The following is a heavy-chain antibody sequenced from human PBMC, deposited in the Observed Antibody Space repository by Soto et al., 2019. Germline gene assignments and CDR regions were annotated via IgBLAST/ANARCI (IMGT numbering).Heavy chain of an antibody. V-gene: IGHV1-18*01. CDR1: GYTFTSYG. Sequence: QVQLVQSGAEVKKPGASVKVSCKDSGYTFTSYGISWVRQAPGQGLEWMGWFNAYNGNTNYAQKLQGRVTMTSDTSTSTAYMELTSLGSDETAVFYCAVDPVAGTCFDYWCPGTRATVSS. CDR3: AVDPVAGTCFDY. CDR2: FNAYNGNT. J-gene: IGHJ4*02. D-gene: IGHD6-19*01.